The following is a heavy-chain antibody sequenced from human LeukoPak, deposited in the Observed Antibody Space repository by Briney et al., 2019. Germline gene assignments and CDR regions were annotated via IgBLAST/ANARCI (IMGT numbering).Heavy chain of an antibody. J-gene: IGHJ4*02. CDR1: GGSFSGCY. D-gene: IGHD6-6*01. CDR2: INHSGST. Sequence: SETLSLTCAVYGGSFSGCYWSWIRQPPGKGLEWIGEINHSGSTNYNPSLKSRVTISVDTSKNQFSLKLSSVTAADTAVYYCARGGRVGYSSSRPIDYWGQGTLVTVSS. CDR3: ARGGRVGYSSSRPIDY. V-gene: IGHV4-34*01.